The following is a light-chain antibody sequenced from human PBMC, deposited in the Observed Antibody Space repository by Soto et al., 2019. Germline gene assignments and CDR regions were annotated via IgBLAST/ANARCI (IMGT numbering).Light chain of an antibody. CDR3: QQRSNWPPIT. CDR1: QSLSSSY. Sequence: EIVLTQSPATLSLSPGERATLSCRASQSLSSSYLAWYQQKPGQAPRLLIYDASHRAAGIPARFSGSGFGTDFTLTISSLEPEDAAVYYCQQRSNWPPITFGQGTRLEIK. CDR2: DAS. J-gene: IGKJ5*01. V-gene: IGKV3-11*01.